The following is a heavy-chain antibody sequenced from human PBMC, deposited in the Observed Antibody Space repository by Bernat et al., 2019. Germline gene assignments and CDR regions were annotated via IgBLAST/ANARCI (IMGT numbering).Heavy chain of an antibody. D-gene: IGHD3-22*01. CDR3: ARVRRYDSSGYYYGAKLVLDAFDI. J-gene: IGHJ3*02. CDR2: TYYRSKWYN. Sequence: QVQLQQSGPGLVKPSQTLSLTCAISGDSVSSNSAAWNWIRQSPSRGLEWLGRTYYRSKWYNDYAVSVKSRITINPDTSKNQFSLQLNSVTPEDTAVYYCARVRRYDSSGYYYGAKLVLDAFDIWGQGTMVTVSS. CDR1: GDSVSSNSAA. V-gene: IGHV6-1*01.